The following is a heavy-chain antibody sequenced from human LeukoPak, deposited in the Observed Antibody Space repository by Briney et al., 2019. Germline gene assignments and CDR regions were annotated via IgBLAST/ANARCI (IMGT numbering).Heavy chain of an antibody. D-gene: IGHD6-13*01. Sequence: PGRSLRLSCAASGFTFSSYSMNWVRQAPGKGLEWVSSISSSSSYIYYADSVKGRFTISRDNAKNSLYLQMNSLRAEDTAVYYCARVHPVRGSSWTGDYWGQGTLVTVSS. CDR1: GFTFSSYS. J-gene: IGHJ4*02. CDR2: ISSSSSYI. V-gene: IGHV3-21*01. CDR3: ARVHPVRGSSWTGDY.